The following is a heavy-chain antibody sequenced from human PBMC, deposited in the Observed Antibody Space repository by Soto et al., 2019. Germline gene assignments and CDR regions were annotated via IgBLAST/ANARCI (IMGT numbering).Heavy chain of an antibody. Sequence: GGSLRLSCAASGFTFSNAWMNWVRQAPGKGLEWVGRIKSKTDGGTTDYAAPVKGRFTISRDDSKNTLYLQMNSLKTEDTAVYYCTTDVPGCSGGSCYWVFAFDIWGQGTMVTVSS. V-gene: IGHV3-15*07. D-gene: IGHD2-15*01. CDR2: IKSKTDGGTT. CDR3: TTDVPGCSGGSCYWVFAFDI. J-gene: IGHJ3*02. CDR1: GFTFSNAW.